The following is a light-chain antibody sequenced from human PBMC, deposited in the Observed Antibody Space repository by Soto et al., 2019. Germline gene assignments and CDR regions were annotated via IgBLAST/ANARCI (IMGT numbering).Light chain of an antibody. CDR1: QSVSSN. Sequence: EIVLTPSPATLSLSPGERATLSCRASQSVSSNLAWYQQKPGQAPRLLIYGASSRAPGIPDRFSGSGSGTDFALTISRLEPEDFAVYYCQQYGTSTGTFGQGTKVDIK. V-gene: IGKV3-20*01. CDR3: QQYGTSTGT. J-gene: IGKJ1*01. CDR2: GAS.